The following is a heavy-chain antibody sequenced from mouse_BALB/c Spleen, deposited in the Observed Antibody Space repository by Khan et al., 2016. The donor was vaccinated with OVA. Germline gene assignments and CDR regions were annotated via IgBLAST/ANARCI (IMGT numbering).Heavy chain of an antibody. CDR1: GFTFSTYA. CDR2: ISTGGHYT. D-gene: IGHD2-13*01. J-gene: IGHJ4*01. Sequence: EVELVESGGGLVKPGGSLKLSCSASGFTFSTYAMSWVRQTPEKRLECVATISTGGHYTFYPDSVKGRFTISRDNAKNTLYLQMSSLRFEDTAMYYCARSLGDHHAMDYWGQGTSVTVSS. CDR3: ARSLGDHHAMDY. V-gene: IGHV5-9-3*01.